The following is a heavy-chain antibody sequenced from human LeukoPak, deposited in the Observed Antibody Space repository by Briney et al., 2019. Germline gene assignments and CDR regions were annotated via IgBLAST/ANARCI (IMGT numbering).Heavy chain of an antibody. CDR1: VYTFTSYD. D-gene: IGHD5-12*01. Sequence: ASVKVSYKASVYTFTSYDINWVRQATGQGLEWMGWMNPNSGNTGYAQKFQGRVTMTRNTSISTAYMELSSLRSGDTAVYYCARGRWESRSGYLYYYYYYMDVWGKGTTVTVSS. CDR2: MNPNSGNT. V-gene: IGHV1-8*01. CDR3: ARGRWESRSGYLYYYYYYMDV. J-gene: IGHJ6*03.